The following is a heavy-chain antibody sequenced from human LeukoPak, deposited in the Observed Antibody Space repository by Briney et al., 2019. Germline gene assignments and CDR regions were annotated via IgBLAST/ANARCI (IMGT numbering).Heavy chain of an antibody. D-gene: IGHD3-22*01. CDR1: GFTFSSYS. J-gene: IGHJ4*02. Sequence: GGSLRLSCAASGFTFSSYSMDWVRQAPGKGLEWVSSISSSSSYIYYADSVKGRFTISRDNAKNSLYLQMNSLRAEDTAVYYCARDSDESGDSSGYYPNDYWGQGTLVTVSS. CDR2: ISSSSSYI. V-gene: IGHV3-21*01. CDR3: ARDSDESGDSSGYYPNDY.